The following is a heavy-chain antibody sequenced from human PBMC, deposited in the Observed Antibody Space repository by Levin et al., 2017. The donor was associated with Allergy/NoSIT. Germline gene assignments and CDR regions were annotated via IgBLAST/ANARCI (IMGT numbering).Heavy chain of an antibody. CDR2: IYYSGSR. Sequence: SQTLSLTCPVSGGSISGGGYHWTWIRQPPEKGLEWIGYIYYSGSRFYNPSLKSRLMISVDTSKNQFYLNVSPVTAADTAVYYCAREDGSTVDFWGQGALVTVAS. V-gene: IGHV4-31*03. D-gene: IGHD2-2*03. CDR1: GGSISGGGYH. J-gene: IGHJ4*02. CDR3: AREDGSTVDF.